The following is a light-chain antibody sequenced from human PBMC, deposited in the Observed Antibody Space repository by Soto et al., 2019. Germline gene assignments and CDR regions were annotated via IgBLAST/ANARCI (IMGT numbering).Light chain of an antibody. CDR1: QSISSSY. CDR2: GAS. CDR3: QQYNDWPLT. Sequence: EIALTQSPGTLSLSPGERATLSCWAIQSISSSYLAWYQQKPGQAPRLLLYGASNRATGIPARFSGTGSGTEFTLTISSLQSEDFALYYCQQYNDWPLTFGQGTKVDIK. V-gene: IGKV3-15*01. J-gene: IGKJ1*01.